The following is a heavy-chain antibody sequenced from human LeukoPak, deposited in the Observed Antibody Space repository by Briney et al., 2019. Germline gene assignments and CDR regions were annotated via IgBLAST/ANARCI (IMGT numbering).Heavy chain of an antibody. CDR3: VKGSDWGSHWYFDL. CDR2: ISWNSGNI. Sequence: PGRCLSVCCTASRFTCDDCAKHRRRQAPRQVLEGGSGISWNSGNIAYADSVKGRFTISRDNAKNSLYLQMNSLRAEDTAFYYCVKGSDWGSHWYFDLWGRGTLVTVSS. CDR1: RFTCDDCA. V-gene: IGHV3-9*01. J-gene: IGHJ2*01. D-gene: IGHD7-27*01.